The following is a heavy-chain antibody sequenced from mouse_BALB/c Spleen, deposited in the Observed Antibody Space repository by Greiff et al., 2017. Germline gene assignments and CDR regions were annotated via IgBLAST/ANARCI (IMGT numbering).Heavy chain of an antibody. CDR2: ISSGSSTI. Sequence: EVKLVESGGGLVQPGGSRKLSCAASGFTFSSFGMHWVRQAPEKGLEWVAYISSGSSTIYYADTVKGRFTISRDNPKNTLFLQMTSLRSEDTAMYYGARSYYGNYVDWYFDVWGAGTTVTVSS. D-gene: IGHD2-10*01. J-gene: IGHJ1*01. CDR3: ARSYYGNYVDWYFDV. V-gene: IGHV5-17*02. CDR1: GFTFSSFG.